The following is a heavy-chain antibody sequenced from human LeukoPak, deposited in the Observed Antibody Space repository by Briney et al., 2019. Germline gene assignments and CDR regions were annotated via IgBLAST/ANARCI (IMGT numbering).Heavy chain of an antibody. Sequence: SGGSLRLSCAASGFTFSDHFLDWVRQAPGKGLEWVGRTRNKANSYITEYAASVKGRFTISRDDSKNSLYLQMSSLKTDDTAMYYCASIRGTFGSWGQGTLVTVSS. CDR1: GFTFSDHF. J-gene: IGHJ5*01. CDR3: ASIRGTFGS. CDR2: TRNKANSYIT. V-gene: IGHV3-72*01. D-gene: IGHD1-26*01.